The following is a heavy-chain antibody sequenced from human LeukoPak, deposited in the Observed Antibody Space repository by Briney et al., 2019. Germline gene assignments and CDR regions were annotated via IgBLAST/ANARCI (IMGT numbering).Heavy chain of an antibody. CDR1: GFTFSSYE. Sequence: GGSLRLSCAASGFTFSSYEMNWVRQAPGKGLEWVSHISRSGSTTSYAGSVKGRFTISRDNAKDSMFLQMNRLRAEDTAVYYCATDGATDYSDYSDYWGQGTLVTVSS. V-gene: IGHV3-48*03. CDR3: ATDGATDYSDYSDY. J-gene: IGHJ4*02. D-gene: IGHD4-11*01. CDR2: ISRSGSTT.